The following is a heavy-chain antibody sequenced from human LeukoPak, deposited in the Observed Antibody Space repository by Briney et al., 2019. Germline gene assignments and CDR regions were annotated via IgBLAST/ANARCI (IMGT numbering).Heavy chain of an antibody. CDR1: GFTFSSYA. V-gene: IGHV3-30*04. J-gene: IGHJ6*03. CDR3: ARAAPWLRFDYYYYMDV. Sequence: GGSLRLSCAASGFTFSSYAMHWVRQAPGKGLEWVAVISYDGSNKYYADSVKGRFTISRDNSKNTLYLQMNSLRAEDTAVYYCARAAPWLRFDYYYYMDVWGKGTTVTVSS. D-gene: IGHD3-10*01. CDR2: ISYDGSNK.